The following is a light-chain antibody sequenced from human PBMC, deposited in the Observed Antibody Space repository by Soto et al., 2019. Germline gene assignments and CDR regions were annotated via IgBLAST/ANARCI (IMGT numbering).Light chain of an antibody. CDR3: LQDYGDSWT. V-gene: IGKV1-6*01. Sequence: QMTQYPSSLSESVGEKIIITCRASRGVGSDVRLYQQKPGQAPKLLIYAASNLYTGVPSRCSGSRSGTEFTLTISSLQPEDFASYYCLQDYGDSWTFGQGTKVDTK. CDR2: AAS. J-gene: IGKJ1*01. CDR1: RGVGSD.